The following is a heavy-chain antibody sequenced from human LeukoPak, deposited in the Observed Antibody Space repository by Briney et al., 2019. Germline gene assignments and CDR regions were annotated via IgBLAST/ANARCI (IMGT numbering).Heavy chain of an antibody. Sequence: GGSLRLSCAASGFTFSDYYMSWIRQAPGKGLEWVAVISYDGSNKYYADSVKGRFTISRDNSKNTLYLQMNSLRAEDTAVYYCAKDQLHMGPLDYWGQGTLVTVSS. CDR3: AKDQLHMGPLDY. J-gene: IGHJ4*02. V-gene: IGHV3-30*18. D-gene: IGHD1-1*01. CDR2: ISYDGSNK. CDR1: GFTFSDYY.